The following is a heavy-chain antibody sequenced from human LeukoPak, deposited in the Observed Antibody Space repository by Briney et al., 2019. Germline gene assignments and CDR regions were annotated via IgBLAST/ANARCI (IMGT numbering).Heavy chain of an antibody. CDR2: INPNSGGT. Sequence: ASVKVSCKASGYTFTGYYMHWVRQAPGQGLEWMGRINPNSGGTNYAQKFQGRVTMTRDTSISTAYMELSRLRSDDTAVYYCARHDYSNNWFDPWGQGTLVTVSS. CDR3: ARHDYSNNWFDP. V-gene: IGHV1-2*06. D-gene: IGHD4-11*01. CDR1: GYTFTGYY. J-gene: IGHJ5*02.